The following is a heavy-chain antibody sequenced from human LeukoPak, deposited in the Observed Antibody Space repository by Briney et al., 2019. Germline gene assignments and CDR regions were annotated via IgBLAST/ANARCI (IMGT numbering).Heavy chain of an antibody. D-gene: IGHD1-1*01. V-gene: IGHV3-43*01. Sequence: GESLRLSCAASGFTFDDYTMHWVRQAPGKGLEWVSLISWDGGSTYYADSVKGRFTISRDNSRNSLYLQMNSLRAEDTALYYCAKEATDSATIDYWGQGTLVTVSS. CDR2: ISWDGGST. CDR1: GFTFDDYT. J-gene: IGHJ4*02. CDR3: AKEATDSATIDY.